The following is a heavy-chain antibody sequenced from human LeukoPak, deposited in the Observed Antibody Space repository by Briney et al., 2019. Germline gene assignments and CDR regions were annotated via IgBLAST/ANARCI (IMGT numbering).Heavy chain of an antibody. Sequence: PGGSLRLSCAASGFTFSSYAMHWVRQAPGKGLEWVAVISYDGSNKYYADSVKGRFTISRDNSKNTLYLQMNSLRAEDTAVYYCAKSMEAGDFWSGLDYWGQGTLVTVSS. CDR2: ISYDGSNK. D-gene: IGHD3-3*01. J-gene: IGHJ4*02. V-gene: IGHV3-30-3*02. CDR3: AKSMEAGDFWSGLDY. CDR1: GFTFSSYA.